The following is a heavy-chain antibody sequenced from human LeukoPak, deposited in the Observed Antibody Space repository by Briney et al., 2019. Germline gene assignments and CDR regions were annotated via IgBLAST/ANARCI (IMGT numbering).Heavy chain of an antibody. V-gene: IGHV4-30-2*01. CDR1: GGSISSGGYS. D-gene: IGHD6-25*01. CDR3: ARGGGTFDY. Sequence: KPSQTLSLTCAVSGGSISSGGYSWSWIRQPPGKGLEWIGYIYHSGSTYYNPSLKSRVTISVDRSKNQFSLKLSSVTAADTAVYYCARGGGTFDYRGQGTLVTVSS. J-gene: IGHJ4*02. CDR2: IYHSGST.